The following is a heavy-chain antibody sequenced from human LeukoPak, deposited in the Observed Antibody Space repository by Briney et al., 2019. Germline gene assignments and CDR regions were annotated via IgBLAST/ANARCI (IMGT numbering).Heavy chain of an antibody. V-gene: IGHV3-48*03. CDR1: GFTFSSYE. D-gene: IGHD3-22*01. CDR2: ISSSGSTI. J-gene: IGHJ4*02. CDR3: ARDKSSGQGIDY. Sequence: GGSLRLSCAASGFTFSSYEMSWVRQAPGKGLEWVSYISSSGSTIYYADSVKGRFTISRDNAKNSLYLQMNSLRAEDTAVYYCARDKSSGQGIDYWGQGTLVTVSS.